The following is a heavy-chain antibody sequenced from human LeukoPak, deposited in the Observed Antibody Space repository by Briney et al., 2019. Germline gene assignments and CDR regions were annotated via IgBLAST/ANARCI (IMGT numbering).Heavy chain of an antibody. J-gene: IGHJ4*02. V-gene: IGHV1-69*04. CDR3: ARDRYGDYLMRRYFDY. D-gene: IGHD4-17*01. CDR1: GDTFSNNA. CDR2: IIPGLDKA. Sequence: SVKFSCKASGDTFSNNAISWVRHAPGQGLEWMGRIIPGLDKANYAQNFQGRVTITADTSTSTAYMELSSLRSEDTAVYYCARDRYGDYLMRRYFDYWGPGILVTVSS.